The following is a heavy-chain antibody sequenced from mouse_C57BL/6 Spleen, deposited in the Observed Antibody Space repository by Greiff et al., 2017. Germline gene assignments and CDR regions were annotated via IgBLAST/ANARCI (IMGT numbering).Heavy chain of an antibody. Sequence: VQLVQSGAELAKPGASVKLSCKASGYTFTSYWMHWVKQRPGQGLEWIGFINPSSGYTKYNQKFKDKATLTADKSSSTAYMQLNSLTYEDSAVYYCARTYDYDVGFAYWGQGTLVTVSA. J-gene: IGHJ3*01. CDR1: GYTFTSYW. D-gene: IGHD2-4*01. V-gene: IGHV1-7*01. CDR2: INPSSGYT. CDR3: ARTYDYDVGFAY.